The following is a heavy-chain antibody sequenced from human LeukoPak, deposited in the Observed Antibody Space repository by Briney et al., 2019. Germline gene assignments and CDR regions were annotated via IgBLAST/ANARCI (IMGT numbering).Heavy chain of an antibody. CDR3: ARDSAGNDY. J-gene: IGHJ4*02. Sequence: PGGSLRLSCAASGSTFSRSYMGWVRQAPGKGLEWVANIKQDGSEKYYVDSVKGRFTISRDNAKNSLYLQMNSLRAEDTAMYYCARDSAGNDYWGQGTLVTVSS. CDR1: GSTFSRSY. CDR2: IKQDGSEK. D-gene: IGHD6-13*01. V-gene: IGHV3-7*01.